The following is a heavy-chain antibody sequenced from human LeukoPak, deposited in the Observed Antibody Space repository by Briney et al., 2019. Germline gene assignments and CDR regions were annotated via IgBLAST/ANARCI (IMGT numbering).Heavy chain of an antibody. CDR3: AKQYCTATSCGGMDV. CDR2: INSDGSRT. CDR1: GVTSKIYW. Sequence: PGGSLRLSCAPSGVTSKIYWMFWGRQAPGEGLGWGARINSDGSRTNYAHSVKGRFTVSRDNAKNTVYLQMRRLRADDTALYYCAKQYCTATSCGGMDVWGRGTTVTVSS. D-gene: IGHD2-8*01. J-gene: IGHJ6*02. V-gene: IGHV3-74*01.